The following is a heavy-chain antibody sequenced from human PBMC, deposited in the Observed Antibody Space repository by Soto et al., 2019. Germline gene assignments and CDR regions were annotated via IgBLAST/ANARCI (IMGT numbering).Heavy chain of an antibody. CDR2: TYYRYRSYN. CDR3: ARIDPGGSGGGGDD. V-gene: IGHV6-1*01. J-gene: IGHJ4*02. CDR1: VDSVSNTSAA. Sequence: PSQTPSLTSAISVDSVSNTSAAWNWVRQSPSIGVEWLGRTYYRYRSYNDYAGSVKSRITINPATSKNQFSLHLKSVSSDATAIYFCARIDPGGSGGGGDDWGQGTLVTVSS. D-gene: IGHD6-19*01.